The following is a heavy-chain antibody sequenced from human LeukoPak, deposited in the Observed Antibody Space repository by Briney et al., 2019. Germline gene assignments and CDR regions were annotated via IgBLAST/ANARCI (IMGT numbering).Heavy chain of an antibody. V-gene: IGHV1-18*01. D-gene: IGHD1-26*01. CDR1: GYTFTSYG. CDR3: ATVDSGSYSAFDY. J-gene: IGHJ4*02. CDR2: ISAYNGNT. Sequence: GASVKVSCKASGYTFTSYGISWVRQAPGQGLEWMGWISAYNGNTNYAQKLQGRVTMTEDTSTDTAYMELSSLRSEDTAVYYCATVDSGSYSAFDYWGQGTLVTVSS.